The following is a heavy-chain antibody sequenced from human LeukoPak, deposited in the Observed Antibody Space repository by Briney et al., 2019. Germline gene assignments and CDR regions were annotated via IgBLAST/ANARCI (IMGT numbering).Heavy chain of an antibody. V-gene: IGHV3-48*01. D-gene: IGHD6-13*01. J-gene: IGHJ4*02. CDR2: ISSSSSTR. CDR1: GFTLSSYS. Sequence: AGGSLRLSCAASGFTLSSYSLNWVPQAPGKGREWVSYISSSSSTRYYADPVKGRFTIARDNTKNSLYLQMNSLRAEDTAVYYCARDDGSSWYNCDYWGQGTLVTVSS. CDR3: ARDDGSSWYNCDY.